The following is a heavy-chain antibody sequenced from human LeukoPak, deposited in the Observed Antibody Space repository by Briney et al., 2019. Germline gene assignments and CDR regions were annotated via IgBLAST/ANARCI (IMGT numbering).Heavy chain of an antibody. CDR3: AGAGGSGSYYNPSDY. Sequence: PGGSLRLSCAASGFTFDDYAMHWVRQAPGKGLEWVSGISWNSDSIGSADSVKGRFTISRDNAKNSLHLQMNSLRAEDTAVYYCAGAGGSGSYYNPSDYWGQGTLVTVSS. CDR2: ISWNSDSI. D-gene: IGHD3-10*01. V-gene: IGHV3-9*01. CDR1: GFTFDDYA. J-gene: IGHJ4*02.